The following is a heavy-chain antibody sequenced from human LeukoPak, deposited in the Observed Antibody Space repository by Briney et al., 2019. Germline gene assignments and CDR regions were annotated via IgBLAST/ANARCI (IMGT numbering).Heavy chain of an antibody. D-gene: IGHD4-17*01. CDR1: GFTFSSYS. Sequence: GGSLRLSRAASGFTFSSYSMNWVRQAPGKGLEWVAFISRSSSTIHYADSVKGRFTISRDNAKNSLYLQMNSLRDDDTAVYYCARDGVRDYGDYEDYWGQGALVTVSS. V-gene: IGHV3-48*02. CDR3: ARDGVRDYGDYEDY. CDR2: ISRSSSTI. J-gene: IGHJ4*02.